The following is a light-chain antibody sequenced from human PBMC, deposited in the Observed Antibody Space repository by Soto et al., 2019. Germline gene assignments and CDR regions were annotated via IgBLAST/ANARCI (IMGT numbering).Light chain of an antibody. Sequence: EIVLTQSPATLSLSPGERATLSCRASESVTSYLAWYQQKPGQAPRLLIYDASNRATGIPARFSGSGSGTDFTLPINSLEPEDFAVYYCQQRSNCPLTFGQGTRLEIK. J-gene: IGKJ5*01. CDR2: DAS. CDR3: QQRSNCPLT. V-gene: IGKV3-11*01. CDR1: ESVTSY.